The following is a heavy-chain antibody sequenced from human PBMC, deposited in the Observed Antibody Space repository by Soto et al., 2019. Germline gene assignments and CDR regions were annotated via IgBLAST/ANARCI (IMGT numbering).Heavy chain of an antibody. J-gene: IGHJ6*02. D-gene: IGHD3-22*01. CDR2: IIPIFGTA. CDR3: ARDLGAIYYDSSGYRTYYYYGMDV. V-gene: IGHV1-69*13. CDR1: GNTFNSYA. Sequence: SVKVSCKASGNTFNSYAISWVRQAPGQGLEWMGGIIPIFGTANYAQKFQGRVTITADESTSTAYMELSSLRSEDTAVYYCARDLGAIYYDSSGYRTYYYYGMDVWGQGTTVTVSS.